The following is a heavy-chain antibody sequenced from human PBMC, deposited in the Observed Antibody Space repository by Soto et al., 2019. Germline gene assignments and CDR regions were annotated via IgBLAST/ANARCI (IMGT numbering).Heavy chain of an antibody. J-gene: IGHJ5*02. Sequence: ASVKVSCKASGYTFTSYAMHWVRQAPGQRLEWMGWINAGNGNTKYSQKFQGRVTITRDTSASTAYMELSSLRSEDTAVYYCADSVGGRPWWCEPWGQGTLVTVAS. CDR3: ADSVGGRPWWCEP. V-gene: IGHV1-3*01. D-gene: IGHD1-26*01. CDR2: INAGNGNT. CDR1: GYTFTSYA.